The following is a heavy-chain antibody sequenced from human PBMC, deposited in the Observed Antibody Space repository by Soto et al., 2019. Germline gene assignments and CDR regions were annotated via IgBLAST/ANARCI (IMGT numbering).Heavy chain of an antibody. J-gene: IGHJ4*02. CDR2: MYYNGNI. CDR1: GGSISNYY. D-gene: IGHD3-3*01. Sequence: KASETLSLTCNVSGGSISNYYWTWVRQSPEKGLEWIGYMYYNGNINYNPSLKSRVTISIDTSKNQFSLTLKSVTAADTAVYYCARGGQDFWSGPFDYWGQGALVTVSS. CDR3: ARGGQDFWSGPFDY. V-gene: IGHV4-59*12.